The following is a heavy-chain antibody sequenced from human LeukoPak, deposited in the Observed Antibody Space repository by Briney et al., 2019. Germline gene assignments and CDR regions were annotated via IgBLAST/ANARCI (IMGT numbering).Heavy chain of an antibody. Sequence: PGGSLRLSCAASGFTFSSYYMNWVRQAPGKGLECVANIKEDGSEKYYVDSVKGRFTISRDNAENSLFLQMNSLRAEDTAVYYCGRGHYGDYAWGQGTLVTVSS. CDR2: IKEDGSEK. D-gene: IGHD4-17*01. J-gene: IGHJ5*02. CDR3: GRGHYGDYA. V-gene: IGHV3-7*01. CDR1: GFTFSSYY.